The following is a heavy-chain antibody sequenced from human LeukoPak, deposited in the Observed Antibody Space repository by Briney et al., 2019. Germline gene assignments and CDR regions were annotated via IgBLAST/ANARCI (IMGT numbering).Heavy chain of an antibody. D-gene: IGHD2-15*01. CDR2: ISYDGRDK. Sequence: PGGSLRLSCAASGFTFNNYGMHCVPDGPGKGLGSGAVISYDGRDKYFVDSVKGRCTISRDNSKNTLYLQVNSLRAEDTAVYYCAKDRGYCNGGSCYGLDYWGQGNLVTVSS. CDR3: AKDRGYCNGGSCYGLDY. CDR1: GFTFNNYG. J-gene: IGHJ4*02. V-gene: IGHV3-30*18.